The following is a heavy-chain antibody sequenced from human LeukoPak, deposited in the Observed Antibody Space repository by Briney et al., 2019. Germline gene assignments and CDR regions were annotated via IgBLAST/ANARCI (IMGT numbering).Heavy chain of an antibody. CDR1: GFTFSSYG. V-gene: IGHV3-33*08. D-gene: IGHD6-6*01. J-gene: IGHJ4*02. Sequence: GGSLRLSCAASGFTFSSYGMHWVRQAPGKGLEWVAVIWYDGSNKYYADSVKGRFTISRDNSKNTLYLQMNSLRAEDTAVYYCARDSGQLAFDYWGQGTLVTVSS. CDR3: ARDSGQLAFDY. CDR2: IWYDGSNK.